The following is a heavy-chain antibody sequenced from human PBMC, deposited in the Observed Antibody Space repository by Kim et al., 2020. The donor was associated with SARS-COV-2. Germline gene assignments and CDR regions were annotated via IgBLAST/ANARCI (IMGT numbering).Heavy chain of an antibody. V-gene: IGHV3-23*05. CDR3: ATVGILTGYCRY. D-gene: IGHD3-9*01. Sequence: TYYADSVKGRFTIFRDNSQNTLSLQMNSLRVDDTAKYFCATVGILTGYCRYWGQGTLVTVSS. J-gene: IGHJ4*02. CDR2: T.